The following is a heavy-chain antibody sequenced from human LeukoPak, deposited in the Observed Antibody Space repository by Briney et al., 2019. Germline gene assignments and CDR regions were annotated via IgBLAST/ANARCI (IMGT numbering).Heavy chain of an antibody. J-gene: IGHJ4*02. CDR2: INSDGSSR. CDR1: GFTFSSYW. V-gene: IGHV3-74*01. Sequence: GGSLRLSCAAAGFTFSSYWMHWVRQAPGKGLVWVSRINSDGSSRIYADSVKGRFTISRDNAKNTLYLQMNSLRAEDTAVYACARGNERAFDYWAQGTLVTVSS. D-gene: IGHD2-8*01. CDR3: ARGNERAFDY.